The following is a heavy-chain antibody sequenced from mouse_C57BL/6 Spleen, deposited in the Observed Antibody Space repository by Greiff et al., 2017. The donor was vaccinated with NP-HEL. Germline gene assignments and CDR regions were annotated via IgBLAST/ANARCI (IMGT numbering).Heavy chain of an antibody. Sequence: EVQGVESGGGLVKPGGSLKLSCAASGFTFSDYGMHWVRQAPEKGLEWVAYISSGSSTIYYADTVKGRFTISRANAKNTLFLQMTSLRSEDTAMYYCASPPYYGSSSDFDYWGQGTTLTVSS. V-gene: IGHV5-17*01. J-gene: IGHJ2*01. CDR3: ASPPYYGSSSDFDY. D-gene: IGHD1-1*01. CDR1: GFTFSDYG. CDR2: ISSGSSTI.